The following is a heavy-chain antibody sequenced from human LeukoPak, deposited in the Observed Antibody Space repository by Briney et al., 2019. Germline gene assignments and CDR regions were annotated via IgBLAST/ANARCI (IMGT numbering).Heavy chain of an antibody. CDR2: ISWDGGST. CDR1: GFTFDDYT. J-gene: IGHJ4*02. D-gene: IGHD4-11*01. V-gene: IGHV3-43*01. Sequence: PGGSLRLSCAASGFTFDDYTMHWVRQVPGKGLEWVSLISWDGGSTYYADSVKGRFTISRDNSKNSLYLQMNSLRTEDTALYYCAKDTSTVTTTGPFDYWGQGTLVTVSS. CDR3: AKDTSTVTTTGPFDY.